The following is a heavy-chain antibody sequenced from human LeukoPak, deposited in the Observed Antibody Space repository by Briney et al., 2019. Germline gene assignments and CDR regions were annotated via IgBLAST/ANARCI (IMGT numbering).Heavy chain of an antibody. CDR1: GGSIRSSTYY. CDR3: ARTAGVLRYFDWLTY. Sequence: LETLSLTCTVSGGSIRSSTYYWAWIRQPPGKGLEWIGSIYYSGYTHQNPSLKSPVTISVDTSKNQFSLKLDSVTAADTAVYYCARTAGVLRYFDWLTYWGQGILVTVSS. CDR2: IYYSGYT. J-gene: IGHJ4*02. D-gene: IGHD3-9*01. V-gene: IGHV4-39*01.